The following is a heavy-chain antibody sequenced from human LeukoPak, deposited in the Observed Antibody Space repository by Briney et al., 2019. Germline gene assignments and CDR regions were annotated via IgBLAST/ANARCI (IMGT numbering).Heavy chain of an antibody. CDR3: ARDDNWNDKPFDF. Sequence: GGSLRLSCAASGFNLRAYTMNWVRQAPEKGLEWVSSISTSSSYIYYADSVKGRFTTSRDNAENSLYLQMHSLRVEDTALYYCARDDNWNDKPFDFWGQGTLVTVSS. CDR1: GFNLRAYT. D-gene: IGHD1-20*01. J-gene: IGHJ4*02. CDR2: ISTSSSYI. V-gene: IGHV3-21*01.